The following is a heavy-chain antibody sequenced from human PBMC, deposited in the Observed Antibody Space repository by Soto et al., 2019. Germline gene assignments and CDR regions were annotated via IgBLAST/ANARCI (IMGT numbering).Heavy chain of an antibody. J-gene: IGHJ3*02. V-gene: IGHV3-23*01. CDR3: AKDSSPWFGELYGAFDI. CDR1: GFTFSSYA. Sequence: PGGSLRLSCAASGFTFSSYAMSWVRQAPGKGLEWVSAISGSGGSTYYADSVKGRFTISRDNSKNTLYLQMNSLRAEDTAVYYCAKDSSPWFGELYGAFDIWGQGTMVTVSS. CDR2: ISGSGGST. D-gene: IGHD3-10*01.